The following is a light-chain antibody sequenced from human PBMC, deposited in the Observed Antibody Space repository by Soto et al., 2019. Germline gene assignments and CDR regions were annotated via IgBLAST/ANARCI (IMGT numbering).Light chain of an antibody. J-gene: IGKJ1*01. Sequence: EIVLTQSPDTLTLSPGQRATLSCRASHSVSTYVTYLAWYQQKPGQAPRILIFAASSRATGIPDRFSGSGSGTDFTLTISRLEPGDFAVYYCQQYGYPSGTFGQGTKVDIK. CDR1: HSVSTYVTY. CDR3: QQYGYPSGT. CDR2: AAS. V-gene: IGKV3-20*01.